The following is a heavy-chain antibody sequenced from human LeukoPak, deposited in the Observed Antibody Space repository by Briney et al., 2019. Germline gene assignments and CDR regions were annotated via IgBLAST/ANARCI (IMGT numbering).Heavy chain of an antibody. J-gene: IGHJ6*02. CDR3: ARDRSLPYYYGMDV. Sequence: SETLSLTCAVYGGSFSGYYWSWIRQPPGKGLEWIGEVNHSGSTNYNPSLKSRVSISVDTSKNQFSLNLSSVTAADTAMYYCARDRSLPYYYGMDVWGQGTTVTVSS. CDR2: VNHSGST. CDR1: GGSFSGYY. V-gene: IGHV4-34*01.